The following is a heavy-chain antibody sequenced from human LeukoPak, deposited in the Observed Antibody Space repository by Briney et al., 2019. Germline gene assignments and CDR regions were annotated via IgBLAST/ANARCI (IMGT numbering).Heavy chain of an antibody. CDR3: ARGGIRDSNNVNYLYMDV. Sequence: ASVKVSCKASGYTFDIYNVYWVRQATGKGLEWRGWMNPRTGFAGYVQKFQDRVNMTSNTFITTAYMKPTSLRSEDTAVYFCARGGIRDSNNVNYLYMDVWGKGTTVIVSS. V-gene: IGHV1-8*01. CDR1: GYTFDIYN. D-gene: IGHD4-11*01. J-gene: IGHJ6*04. CDR2: MNPRTGFA.